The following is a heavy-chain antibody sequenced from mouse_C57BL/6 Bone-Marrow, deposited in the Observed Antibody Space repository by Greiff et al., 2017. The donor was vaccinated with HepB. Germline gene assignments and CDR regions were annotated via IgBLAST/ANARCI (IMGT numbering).Heavy chain of an antibody. CDR2: ISGGGGNT. V-gene: IGHV5-9*01. CDR3: ARQGITTVPDY. Sequence: EVKVVESGGGLVKPGGSLKLSCAASGFTFSSYTMSWVRQTPEKRLEWVATISGGGGNTYYPDSVKGRFTISRDNAKNTLYLQMSSLRSEDTALYYCARQGITTVPDYWGQGTTLTVSS. CDR1: GFTFSSYT. D-gene: IGHD1-1*01. J-gene: IGHJ2*01.